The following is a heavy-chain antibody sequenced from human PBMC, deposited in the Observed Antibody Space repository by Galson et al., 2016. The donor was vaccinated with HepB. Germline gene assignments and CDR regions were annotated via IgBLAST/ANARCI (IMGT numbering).Heavy chain of an antibody. CDR1: GFTLSSYG. D-gene: IGHD1-7*01. Sequence: SLRLSCAASGFTLSSYGMHWVRQAPGKGLEWVAVIWNDASNKFYADSVKGRFTISRDNSKKTLYLQMSSLRADDTAVYYCARSELLSFDYWGQGILVTVSS. J-gene: IGHJ4*02. CDR3: ARSELLSFDY. V-gene: IGHV3-33*01. CDR2: IWNDASNK.